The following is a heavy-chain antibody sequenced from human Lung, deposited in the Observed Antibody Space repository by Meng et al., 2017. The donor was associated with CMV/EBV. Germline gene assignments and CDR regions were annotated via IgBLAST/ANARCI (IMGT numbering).Heavy chain of an antibody. D-gene: IGHD5-24*01. J-gene: IGHJ3*02. Sequence: SXAASGFTVINNYMNWVRQAPGKGLEWVSIIYAGGSTDYADSVNGRFTISRDNSKNTLYLQMNSLRPEDTAVYYCAREKKGRMSTISAFDIWGQGXMVTVSS. V-gene: IGHV3-66*02. CDR1: GFTVINNY. CDR3: AREKKGRMSTISAFDI. CDR2: IYAGGST.